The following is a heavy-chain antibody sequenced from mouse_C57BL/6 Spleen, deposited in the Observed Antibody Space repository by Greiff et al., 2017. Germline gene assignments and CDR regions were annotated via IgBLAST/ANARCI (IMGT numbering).Heavy chain of an antibody. CDR1: GFTFSDYY. CDR3: ARALSYYFDY. V-gene: IGHV5-16*01. Sequence: EVKLMESEGGLVQPGSSMKLSCTASGFTFSDYYMAWVRQVPEKGLEWVANINYDGSSTYYLDSLKSRFIISRDNAKNILYLQMSSLKSEDTATYYCARALSYYFDYWGQGTTLTVSS. J-gene: IGHJ2*01. CDR2: INYDGSST.